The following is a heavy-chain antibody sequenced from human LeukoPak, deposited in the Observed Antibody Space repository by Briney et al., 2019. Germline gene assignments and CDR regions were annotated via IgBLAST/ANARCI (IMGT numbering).Heavy chain of an antibody. Sequence: SETLSLTCTVSGGSVTYTNYYWGWIRQPPGKGLQWIGVIYYNGKTYYNPSLKSRVTVAVDTSKNQFSLKLSSVTAADTAVYYCARLTAMVTYFDYWGQGTLVTVSS. CDR3: ARLTAMVTYFDY. CDR1: GGSVTYTNYY. J-gene: IGHJ4*02. CDR2: IYYNGKT. V-gene: IGHV4-39*01. D-gene: IGHD5-18*01.